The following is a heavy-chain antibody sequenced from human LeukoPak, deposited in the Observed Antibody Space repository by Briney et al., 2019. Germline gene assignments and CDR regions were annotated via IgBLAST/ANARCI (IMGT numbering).Heavy chain of an antibody. D-gene: IGHD4-23*01. CDR1: GFTFSSYW. Sequence: GWSLRLSCAASGFTFSSYWMNWVRQAPGKGLVWVSRIASDGSSTTYADSVKGRFSISRDNAKNTLYLQMNSLRVEDTAVYYCARGRPHGNDYWGQGTLVTVSS. J-gene: IGHJ4*02. V-gene: IGHV3-74*01. CDR2: IASDGSST. CDR3: ARGRPHGNDY.